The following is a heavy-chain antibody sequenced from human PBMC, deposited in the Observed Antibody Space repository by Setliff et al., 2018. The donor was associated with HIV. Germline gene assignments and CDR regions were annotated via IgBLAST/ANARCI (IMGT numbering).Heavy chain of an antibody. J-gene: IGHJ6*03. Sequence: RAGGSLRLSCAASGFTFGDYGMSWVRQVPGKGLEWVSGINGNGGSTGYADSVKGRLTISRDNAKKSLYLQMNSLRVEDTALYYCARVKYDSSGYLSYMDVWGKGTTVTVSS. CDR2: INGNGGST. D-gene: IGHD3-22*01. CDR1: GFTFGDYG. V-gene: IGHV3-20*04. CDR3: ARVKYDSSGYLSYMDV.